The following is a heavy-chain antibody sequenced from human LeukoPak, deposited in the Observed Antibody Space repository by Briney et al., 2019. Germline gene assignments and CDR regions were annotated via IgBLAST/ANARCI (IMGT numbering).Heavy chain of an antibody. V-gene: IGHV3-23*01. D-gene: IGHD3-22*01. CDR3: AKDLRQYYYDSSGFYYFDY. CDR1: GFTFSSYA. Sequence: GGSLRLSCAASGFTFSSYAMSWVRQAPGKGLEWVSAISGSGGSTYYADSVKGRFTISRDNSKNTLYLQMNSLRAEDTAVYYCAKDLRQYYYDSSGFYYFDYWGQGTLVTVSS. J-gene: IGHJ4*02. CDR2: ISGSGGST.